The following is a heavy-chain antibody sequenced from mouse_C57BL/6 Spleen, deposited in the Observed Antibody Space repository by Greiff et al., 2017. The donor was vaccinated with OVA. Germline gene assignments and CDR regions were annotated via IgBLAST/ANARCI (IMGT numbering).Heavy chain of an antibody. V-gene: IGHV14-4*01. J-gene: IGHJ4*01. CDR3: TTGLSYYAMDY. Sequence: EVQLVESGAELVRPGASVKLSCTASGFNIKDDYMHWVKQRPEQGLEWIGWIDPENGDTEYASKFQGKATITADTSSNTAYLQLSSLTSEDTAVYYCTTGLSYYAMDYWGQGTSVTVSS. CDR2: IDPENGDT. CDR1: GFNIKDDY.